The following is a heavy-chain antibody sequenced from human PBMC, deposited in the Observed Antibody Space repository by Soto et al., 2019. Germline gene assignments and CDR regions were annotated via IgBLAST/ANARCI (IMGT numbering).Heavy chain of an antibody. D-gene: IGHD5-12*01. J-gene: IGHJ4*02. CDR3: ARDPVSTIGDFDY. Sequence: ASVKVSCKASGYTFTGYYMHWVRQAPGQGLEWMGWINPNSGATNQAQKFQGRVTMARDTSISTAYLELSRLTSDDTAVYYCARDPVSTIGDFDYWGQGTLVTVSS. CDR2: INPNSGAT. CDR1: GYTFTGYY. V-gene: IGHV1-2*02.